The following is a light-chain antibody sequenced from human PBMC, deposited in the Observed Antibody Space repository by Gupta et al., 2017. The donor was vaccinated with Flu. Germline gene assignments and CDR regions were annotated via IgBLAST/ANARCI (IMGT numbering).Light chain of an antibody. J-gene: IGKJ4*01. CDR2: EGS. V-gene: IGKV2D-29*01. CDR1: QRRRESDGKNY. Sequence: VTPGKPASISCKSSQRRRESDGKNYLYWYLQRPGQPPHLLIFEGSNRGSGVPDRFSGSGSGTDFTLTISRVEAEDVGVYYCVQSLQHPVTVGGGTXVEIK. CDR3: VQSLQHPVT.